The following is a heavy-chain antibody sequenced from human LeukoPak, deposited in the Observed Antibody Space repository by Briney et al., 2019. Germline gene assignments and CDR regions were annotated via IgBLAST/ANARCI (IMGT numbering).Heavy chain of an antibody. Sequence: SETLSLTCTVSGGSISSSGYYWGWIRQPPGKGLEWIGSINYSGSTYYNPSLKSRATISVDTSKNQFSLRLSSVTAADTAVYYCARRNSMVASLGYWGQGTLVTVSS. CDR3: ARRNSMVASLGY. CDR1: GGSISSSGYY. V-gene: IGHV4-39*01. D-gene: IGHD5-12*01. CDR2: INYSGST. J-gene: IGHJ4*02.